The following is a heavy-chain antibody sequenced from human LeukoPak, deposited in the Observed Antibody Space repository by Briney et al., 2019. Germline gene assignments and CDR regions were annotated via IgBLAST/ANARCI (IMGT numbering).Heavy chain of an antibody. CDR2: IYTSGST. CDR1: GGSISSYY. J-gene: IGHJ4*02. Sequence: SETLSLTCTVSGGSISSYYWSWIRQPAGKGLEWIGRIYTSGSTNYNPSLKSRVTMSVDTSKNQFSLKLSSVTAADTAVYYCARDRDNGDYGLGSDYWGQGTLVTVSS. V-gene: IGHV4-4*07. CDR3: ARDRDNGDYGLGSDY. D-gene: IGHD4-17*01.